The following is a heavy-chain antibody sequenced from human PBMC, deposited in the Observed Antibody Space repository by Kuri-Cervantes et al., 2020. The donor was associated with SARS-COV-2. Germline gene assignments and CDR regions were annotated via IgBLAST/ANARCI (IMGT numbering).Heavy chain of an antibody. J-gene: IGHJ2*01. D-gene: IGHD1-1*01. V-gene: IGHV4-59*06. CDR1: GGSISSFY. CDR2: IYYSGDT. CDR3: ARRPDQIYWYFDL. Sequence: SETLSLTCTVSGGSISSFYWSWIRQHPGKGLEWIAYIYYSGDTYYNPSLKSRVTISVDTSKNQFSLKLSSVTAADTAVYYCARRPDQIYWYFDLWGRGTLVTVSS.